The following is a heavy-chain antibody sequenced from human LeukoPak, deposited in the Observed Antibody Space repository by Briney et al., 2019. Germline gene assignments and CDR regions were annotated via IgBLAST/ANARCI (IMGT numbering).Heavy chain of an antibody. CDR1: GFTFSRFN. Sequence: TGGSLRLSCAASGFTFSRFNMNWLRQAPGKGLEGLSYIITTCTIYYAESVKGRFSISSDNDKNSLYLQMNSLRPEDTAVYYCARDSLIFGVVTTFAYWGQGTLVTVSS. CDR2: IITTCTI. CDR3: ARDSLIFGVVTTFAY. J-gene: IGHJ4*02. V-gene: IGHV3-48*01. D-gene: IGHD3-3*01.